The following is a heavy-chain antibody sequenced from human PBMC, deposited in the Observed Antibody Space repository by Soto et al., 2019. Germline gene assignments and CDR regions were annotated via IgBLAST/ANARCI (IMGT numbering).Heavy chain of an antibody. J-gene: IGHJ3*02. Sequence: SETLSLTCTVSGGSISSYYWSWIRQPPGKGLEWIGYIYYSGSTNYNPSLKSRVTISVDTSKNQFSLKLSSVTAADTAVYYVARGISSWNANDVFVIWGQGTMVTVS. CDR2: IYYSGST. CDR1: GGSISSYY. CDR3: ARGISSWNANDVFVI. V-gene: IGHV4-59*08. D-gene: IGHD6-13*01.